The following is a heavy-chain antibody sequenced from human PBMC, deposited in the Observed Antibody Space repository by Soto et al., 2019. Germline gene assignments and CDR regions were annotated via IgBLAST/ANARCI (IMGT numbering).Heavy chain of an antibody. CDR3: AKDWDRWGYSSSWYDY. CDR2: ISGSGGST. CDR1: GFTFSSYA. D-gene: IGHD6-13*01. Sequence: GGSLRLSCAASGFTFSSYAMSWVRQAPGKGLEWVSAISGSGGSTYYADSVKGRFTISRDNSKNTLYLQMNSLRAEDTAVYYCAKDWDRWGYSSSWYDYWGQGTLVTVSS. J-gene: IGHJ4*02. V-gene: IGHV3-23*01.